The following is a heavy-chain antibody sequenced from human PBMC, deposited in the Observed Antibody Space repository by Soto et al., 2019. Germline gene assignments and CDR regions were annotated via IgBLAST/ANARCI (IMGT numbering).Heavy chain of an antibody. CDR1: GFSLSTSGVG. V-gene: IGHV2-5*02. CDR3: AHRPRITWFGESDEDYFDY. Sequence: QITLKESGPTLVKPTQTLTLTCTFSGFSLSTSGVGVGWIRQPPGKALEWLALIYWDDDKRYSPSLKSRLTITKDTSKNQVVLTMTNMDPVDTATYYCAHRPRITWFGESDEDYFDYWGQGTLVTVSS. CDR2: IYWDDDK. D-gene: IGHD3-10*01. J-gene: IGHJ4*02.